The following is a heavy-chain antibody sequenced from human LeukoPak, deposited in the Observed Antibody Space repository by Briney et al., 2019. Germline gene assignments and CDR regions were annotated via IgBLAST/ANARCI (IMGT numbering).Heavy chain of an antibody. Sequence: GGSLRLSCAASGFTFSTYAMSWVRQAPGKGLEWVSAISGYNGATYYADSVRGRFTISRDNAKNSLYLQMNSLRAEDTAVYYCASSYSSWFDYWGQGTLVTVSS. CDR2: ISGYNGAT. J-gene: IGHJ4*02. V-gene: IGHV3-23*01. D-gene: IGHD6-6*01. CDR3: ASSYSSWFDY. CDR1: GFTFSTYA.